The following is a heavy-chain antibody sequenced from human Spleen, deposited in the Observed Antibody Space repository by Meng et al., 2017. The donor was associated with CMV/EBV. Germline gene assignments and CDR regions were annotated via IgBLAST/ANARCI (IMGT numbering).Heavy chain of an antibody. CDR2: INHSGST. Sequence: SETLSLTCAVYGGSFSAYYWSWIRQPPGKGLEWIGEINHSGSTNYNPSLKSRVTISVDTSKNLFSLKLSSVTAAGTAVYYCARGIVVLPAANYYYYYGMDVWGQGTTVTVSS. J-gene: IGHJ6*02. D-gene: IGHD2-2*01. CDR1: GGSFSAYY. V-gene: IGHV4-34*01. CDR3: ARGIVVLPAANYYYYYGMDV.